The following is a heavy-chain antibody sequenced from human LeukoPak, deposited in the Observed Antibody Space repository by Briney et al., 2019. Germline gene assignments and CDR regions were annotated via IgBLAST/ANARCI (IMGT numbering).Heavy chain of an antibody. J-gene: IGHJ4*02. CDR1: GFTFSSFS. CDR2: ISSSSSYT. V-gene: IGHV3-21*01. D-gene: IGHD4/OR15-4a*01. Sequence: PGGSLRLSCAASGFTFSSFSMNWVRQAPGKGLEWVSSISSSSSYTFYAGSVKGRFTISRDNAKNSLFLQMNSLRAEDTALYYCAKGTKPMMTIPDYWGQGTLVTVSS. CDR3: AKGTKPMMTIPDY.